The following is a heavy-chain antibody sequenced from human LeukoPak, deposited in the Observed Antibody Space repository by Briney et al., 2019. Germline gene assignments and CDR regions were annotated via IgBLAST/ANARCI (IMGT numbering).Heavy chain of an antibody. J-gene: IGHJ5*02. D-gene: IGHD3-10*01. Sequence: ASVKVSCKASGYTFTSYDINWVRQATGQGLEWMGWMNPNSGNTGYAQKFQGRVTMTRNTSISTAYMELSSLRSEDTAVYYCARAPSVRGVRGVPRLACWFDPWGQGTLVTVSS. CDR3: ARAPSVRGVRGVPRLACWFDP. CDR1: GYTFTSYD. CDR2: MNPNSGNT. V-gene: IGHV1-8*02.